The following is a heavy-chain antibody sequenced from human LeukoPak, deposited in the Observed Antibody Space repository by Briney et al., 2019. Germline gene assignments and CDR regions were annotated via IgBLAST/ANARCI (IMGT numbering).Heavy chain of an antibody. J-gene: IGHJ4*02. V-gene: IGHV4-59*08. CDR3: ARHLSVGSYPLDH. Sequence: SETLSLTCTVSGGSIRSYYWSWIRQTPGKGLEWIAHIHDSGSTSYNPFLKSRLTMSVDTSKNQFSLRLTSVAAADTAVYYCARHLSVGSYPLDHWGQGTLVTVSS. D-gene: IGHD3-16*02. CDR1: GGSIRSYY. CDR2: IHDSGST.